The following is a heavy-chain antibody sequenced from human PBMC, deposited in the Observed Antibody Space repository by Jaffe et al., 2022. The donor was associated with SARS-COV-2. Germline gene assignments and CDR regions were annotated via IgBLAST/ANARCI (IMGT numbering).Heavy chain of an antibody. CDR3: ARDCINYRCPNRFDY. CDR2: IKQDGSEK. Sequence: EVQLVESGGRLVQPGGSLRLSCAGSGFTFSNYWMTWVRQAPGKGLEWVANIKQDGSEKFYVDSVKGRATISRDNAKNSLYLQMNSLRVEDTAVYYCARDCINYRCPNRFDYWGQGTLVTVSS. J-gene: IGHJ4*02. V-gene: IGHV3-7*01. D-gene: IGHD2-8*01. CDR1: GFTFSNYW.